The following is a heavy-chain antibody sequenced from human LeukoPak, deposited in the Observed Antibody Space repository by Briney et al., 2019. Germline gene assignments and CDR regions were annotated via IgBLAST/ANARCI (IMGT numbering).Heavy chain of an antibody. D-gene: IGHD3-10*01. V-gene: IGHV1-2*02. Sequence: ASVKVSCKASGYTFTGYYMHWVRQAPAQGLEWMGWINPNSGDTNYAQKFQDRVTMTRDTSISTAFMEVSRLRFDDTALYYCARGSLRYFDYWGQGTLVTVSS. CDR2: INPNSGDT. J-gene: IGHJ4*02. CDR1: GYTFTGYY. CDR3: ARGSLRYFDY.